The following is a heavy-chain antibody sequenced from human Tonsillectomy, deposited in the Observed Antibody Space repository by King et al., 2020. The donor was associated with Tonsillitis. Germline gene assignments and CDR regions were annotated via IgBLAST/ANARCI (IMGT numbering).Heavy chain of an antibody. CDR1: GGTFSSSA. CDR2: IIPIFVRP. V-gene: IGHV1-69*01. J-gene: IGHJ6*02. Sequence: QLVQSGAEVKKPGSSVKVSCKASGGTFSSSAINWVRQAPGQGLEWMGGIIPIFVRPNYAQKFQGRLTITADGSTSTAYMELSSLRSEDTAVYYCARSGYYSDYYFYYYGMDVWGQGTTVTVSS. CDR3: ARSGYYSDYYFYYYGMDV. D-gene: IGHD3-3*01.